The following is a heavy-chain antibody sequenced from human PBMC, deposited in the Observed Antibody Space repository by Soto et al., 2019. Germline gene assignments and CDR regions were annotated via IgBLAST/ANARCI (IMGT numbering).Heavy chain of an antibody. CDR3: ARYYDLWSGYFGYYYYYGMDV. Sequence: GASVKVSCKASGYTFTSYDINWVRQATGQGLKWMGWMNPNSGNTGYAQKFQGRVTMTRNTSIRTAYMELSSLRYEETVVYYCARYYDLWSGYFGYYYYYGMDVWGQGTTVTVSS. CDR2: MNPNSGNT. V-gene: IGHV1-8*01. CDR1: GYTFTSYD. J-gene: IGHJ6*02. D-gene: IGHD3-3*01.